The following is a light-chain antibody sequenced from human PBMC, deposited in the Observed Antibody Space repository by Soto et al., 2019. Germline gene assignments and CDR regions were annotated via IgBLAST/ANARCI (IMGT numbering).Light chain of an antibody. CDR2: DAS. V-gene: IGKV1-13*02. CDR3: QQFNSYPLT. J-gene: IGKJ4*01. Sequence: IPLTQSPSSLSASVGDKVTISCRASQAINSALAWCQQRPGKAPMVLIYDASILESGVPSRFSGSGSGTDFTLTISILQPEDFATYYCQQFNSYPLTFGGGTKVEIE. CDR1: QAINSA.